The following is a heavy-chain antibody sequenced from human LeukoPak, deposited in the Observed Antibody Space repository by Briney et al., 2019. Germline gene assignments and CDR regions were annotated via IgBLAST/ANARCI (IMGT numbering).Heavy chain of an antibody. Sequence: GGSLRLSCTASGFTFGDHTMSWVRQTPGQGLGWVSAISGPGGSTFYADSVKGRFTISRDNSKNTLYLQMSSLRAEDTAVYYCAKAEWLQLRWFSGFDYWGQGTLVTVSS. J-gene: IGHJ4*02. CDR2: ISGPGGST. D-gene: IGHD5-24*01. CDR3: AKAEWLQLRWFSGFDY. CDR1: GFTFGDHT. V-gene: IGHV3-23*01.